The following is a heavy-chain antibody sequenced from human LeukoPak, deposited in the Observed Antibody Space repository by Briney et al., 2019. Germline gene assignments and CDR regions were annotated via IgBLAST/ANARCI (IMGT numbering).Heavy chain of an antibody. J-gene: IGHJ4*02. CDR2: VQNDGSDK. CDR3: AKARIRNTAGAPDY. Sequence: PGGSLRLSCAASGFAFSNYGMHWVRQTPGKGLEWVAFVQNDGSDKFFADSVKGRFTISRDNAKNSLYLQMNSLRAEDTALYYCAKARIRNTAGAPDYWGQGTLVTVSS. D-gene: IGHD5-18*01. V-gene: IGHV3-30*02. CDR1: GFAFSNYG.